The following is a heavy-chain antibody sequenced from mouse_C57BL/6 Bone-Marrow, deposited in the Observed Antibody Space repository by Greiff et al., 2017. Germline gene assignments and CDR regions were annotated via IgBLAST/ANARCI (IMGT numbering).Heavy chain of an antibody. J-gene: IGHJ1*03. V-gene: IGHV1-61*01. CDR2: IYPSDSET. Sequence: QVQLQQPGAELVRPGSSVKLSCKASGYTFTSYWMDWVKQRPGQGLEWIGNIYPSDSETHYNQKFKDKATLTVDKSSSTAYMQLSSLTSEDSAVYYCARITTVVAHWYFDGWGTGTTVTVSS. CDR3: ARITTVVAHWYFDG. D-gene: IGHD1-1*01. CDR1: GYTFTSYW.